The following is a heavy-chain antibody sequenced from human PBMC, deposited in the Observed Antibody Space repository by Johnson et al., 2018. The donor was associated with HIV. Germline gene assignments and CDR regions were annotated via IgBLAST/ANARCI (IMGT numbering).Heavy chain of an antibody. CDR3: ARAERSSSGVDAFDI. V-gene: IGHV3-48*04. CDR2: ISSSGSTI. D-gene: IGHD6-6*01. CDR1: GFTFSSYW. Sequence: MLLVESGGGLVQPGGSLRLSCAASGFTFSSYWMGWVRQAPGKGLEWVSYISSSGSTIYYADSVKGRFTISRDNAKNSLYLQMNSLRAEDTAVYYCARAERSSSGVDAFDIWGQGTMVTVSS. J-gene: IGHJ3*02.